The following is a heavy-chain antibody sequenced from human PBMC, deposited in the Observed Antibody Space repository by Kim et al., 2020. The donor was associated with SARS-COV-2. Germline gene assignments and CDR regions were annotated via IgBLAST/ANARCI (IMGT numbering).Heavy chain of an antibody. J-gene: IGHJ5*02. CDR1: GGSISSGGYY. CDR3: ARDLGGATLGWFDP. Sequence: SETLSLTCTVSGGSISSGGYYWSWIRQHPGKGLEWIGYIYYSGSTYYNPSLKSRVTISVDTSKNQFSLKLSSVTAADTAVYYCARDLGGATLGWFDPWGQRTLVTVSS. CDR2: IYYSGST. V-gene: IGHV4-31*03. D-gene: IGHD1-26*01.